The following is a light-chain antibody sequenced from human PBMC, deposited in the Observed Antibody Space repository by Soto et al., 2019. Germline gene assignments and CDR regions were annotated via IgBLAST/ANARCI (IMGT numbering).Light chain of an antibody. CDR2: DAS. V-gene: IGKV3-11*01. CDR1: QSVFSS. CDR3: QQRNIFPLT. Sequence: EIVLTQSPATLSLSPGERATLSCRASQSVFSSLAWYQQKPGQAPRLLISDASNRATGVPARFSGSGSGTDFPPPISRLEPEVFAVYYCQQRNIFPLTFGGGTKVEIK. J-gene: IGKJ4*01.